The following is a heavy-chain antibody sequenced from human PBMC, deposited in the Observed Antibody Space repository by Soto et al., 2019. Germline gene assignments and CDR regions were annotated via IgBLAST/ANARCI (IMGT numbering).Heavy chain of an antibody. D-gene: IGHD3-22*01. J-gene: IGHJ4*02. CDR2: ISYDGSNK. Sequence: LRLSCAASGFTFSSYAMHWVRQAPGKGLEWVAVISYDGSNKYYADSVKGRFTISRDNSKNTLYLQMNSLGAEDTAVYYCAREVAYYDSSGTPAFDYWGQGTLVTVSS. V-gene: IGHV3-30-3*01. CDR3: AREVAYYDSSGTPAFDY. CDR1: GFTFSSYA.